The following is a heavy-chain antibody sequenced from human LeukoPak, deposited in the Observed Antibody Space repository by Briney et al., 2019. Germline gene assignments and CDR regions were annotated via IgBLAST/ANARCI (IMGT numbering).Heavy chain of an antibody. D-gene: IGHD3-22*01. CDR3: ARVPTYYYDSSGYYYGGYYFDY. CDR2: IYHSGST. CDR1: GGSFSGYY. V-gene: IGHV4-34*01. Sequence: PSETLSFTCAVYGGSFSGYYWSWIRQPPGKGLEWIGKIYHSGSTNYNPSLKSRVTISVDKSKNQFSLKLSSVTAADTAVYYCARVPTYYYDSSGYYYGGYYFDYWGQGTLVTVSS. J-gene: IGHJ4*02.